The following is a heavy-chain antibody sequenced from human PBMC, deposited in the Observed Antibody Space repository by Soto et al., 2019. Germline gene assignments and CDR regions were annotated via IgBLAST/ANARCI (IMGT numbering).Heavy chain of an antibody. J-gene: IGHJ4*02. D-gene: IGHD3-16*01. V-gene: IGHV3-33*01. Sequence: QVQLVESGGGVVQPGRSLRLSCAASGFTFSSYGMHWVRQAPGKGLEWVAVIWYDGSNKYYADSVKGRFTISRDNSKNTLYLQMNSLRAEDTAVSYCARDVEGRYGLWDYWGQGTLVTVSS. CDR3: ARDVEGRYGLWDY. CDR1: GFTFSSYG. CDR2: IWYDGSNK.